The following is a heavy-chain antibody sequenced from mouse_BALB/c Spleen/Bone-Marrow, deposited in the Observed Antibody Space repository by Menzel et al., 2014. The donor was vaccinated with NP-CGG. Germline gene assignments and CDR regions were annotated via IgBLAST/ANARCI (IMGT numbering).Heavy chain of an antibody. D-gene: IGHD2-10*02. CDR1: GFTFSDFY. J-gene: IGHJ3*01. Sequence: EVQLQESGGGLVQPGDSLRLSCATSGFTFSDFYMEWVRQPSGKRLEWIAASRNKAKYYTTEYSASVKGRFIVSRDTSQSVLYLQMNALRAEDTAIYYCARDVGYGNYFVYWGQGTLVTVSA. CDR3: ARDVGYGNYFVY. V-gene: IGHV7-1*02. CDR2: SRNKAKYYTT.